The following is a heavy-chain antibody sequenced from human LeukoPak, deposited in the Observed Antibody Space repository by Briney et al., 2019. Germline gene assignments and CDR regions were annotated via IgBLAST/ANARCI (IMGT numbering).Heavy chain of an antibody. J-gene: IGHJ6*02. CDR1: GGSISSYY. Sequence: SETLSLTCTVSGGSISSYYWSWIRQPPGKGLEWIGYIYYSGSTNYNPSLKSRVTISIDTPKNQVSLRVTSVTAADTAVYYCARTGYGRDYYGMDVWGQGTAVTVSS. CDR2: IYYSGST. CDR3: ARTGYGRDYYGMDV. D-gene: IGHD1-26*01. V-gene: IGHV4-59*01.